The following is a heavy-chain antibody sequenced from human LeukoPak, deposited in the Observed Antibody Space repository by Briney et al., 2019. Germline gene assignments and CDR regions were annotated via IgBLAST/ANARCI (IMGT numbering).Heavy chain of an antibody. Sequence: SETLSLTCAISGGSISSCNWWSWVRQPPGKGLEWIGEIYHSGSTNYSPSLKSRVTISVDKSKNQSSLKVTSVTAADTAVYYCARVSSGSYYFDSWGQGTLVTVSS. CDR3: ARVSSGSYYFDS. D-gene: IGHD1-26*01. CDR1: GGSISSCNW. CDR2: IYHSGST. J-gene: IGHJ4*02. V-gene: IGHV4-4*02.